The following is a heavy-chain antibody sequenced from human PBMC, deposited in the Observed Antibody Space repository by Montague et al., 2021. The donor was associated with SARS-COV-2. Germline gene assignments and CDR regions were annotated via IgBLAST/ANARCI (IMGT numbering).Heavy chain of an antibody. J-gene: IGHJ4*02. D-gene: IGHD3-10*01. V-gene: IGHV4-39*01. CDR1: GGSISSSSYY. CDR2: IYYSGST. Sequence: SETLSLTCTVSGGSISSSSYYWGWIRQPPGKGLEWVGSIYYSGSTYYNPSLKSRVTISVDTSKNQFSLELSSVTAADTAVYYCARRESMVRGVIITFSSPFDYWGQGTLVTVSS. CDR3: ARRESMVRGVIITFSSPFDY.